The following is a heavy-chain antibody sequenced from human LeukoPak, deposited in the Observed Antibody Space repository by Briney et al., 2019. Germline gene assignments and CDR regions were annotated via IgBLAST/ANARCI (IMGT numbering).Heavy chain of an antibody. CDR2: INHSGST. CDR3: ARDTGIAARRTSTDY. V-gene: IGHV4-34*01. CDR1: GGSISSYY. D-gene: IGHD6-6*01. J-gene: IGHJ4*02. Sequence: SETLSLTCTVSGGSISSYYWSWIRQPPGKGLEWLGEINHSGSTNYNPSLKSRVTISVDTSKNQFSLKLSSVTAADTAVYYCARDTGIAARRTSTDYWGQGTLVTVSS.